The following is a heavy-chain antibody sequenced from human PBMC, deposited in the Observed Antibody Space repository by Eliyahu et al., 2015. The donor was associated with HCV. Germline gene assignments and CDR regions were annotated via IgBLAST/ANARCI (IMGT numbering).Heavy chain of an antibody. CDR2: IYFSGST. CDR3: ARDSYGDGDYRAFDI. D-gene: IGHD4-17*01. J-gene: IGHJ3*02. CDR1: GGSISSYY. V-gene: IGHV4-59*01. Sequence: QVQLQESGPGLVKPSETLSLTCTVSGGSISSYYWSWIRQPPGKGLEWIGYIYFSGSTNYNPSLKSRVTISVDTSKNQFSLKLSSVTAADTAVYYCARDSYGDGDYRAFDIWGQGTMVTVSS.